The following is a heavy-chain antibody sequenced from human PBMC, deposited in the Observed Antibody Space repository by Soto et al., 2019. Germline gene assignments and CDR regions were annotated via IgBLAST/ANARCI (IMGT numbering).Heavy chain of an antibody. Sequence: QAQLVESGGGVVQPGRSLRLSCAASGFLLSSYGMHWVRQAPGKGLEWVAVISYDGSNKFYADSVKGRFTISRDNSKITLYVQMHSLRAEDTAVYYCAKLGPGGYSCSIPYYYYGMDVWGQGTTVTVSS. D-gene: IGHD6-6*01. V-gene: IGHV3-30*18. CDR1: GFLLSSYG. CDR3: AKLGPGGYSCSIPYYYYGMDV. J-gene: IGHJ6*02. CDR2: ISYDGSNK.